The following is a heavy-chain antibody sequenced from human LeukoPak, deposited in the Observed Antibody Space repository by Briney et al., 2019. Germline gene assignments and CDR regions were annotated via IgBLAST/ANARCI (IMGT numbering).Heavy chain of an antibody. CDR2: INPNSGGK. V-gene: IGHV1-2*02. CDR3: ARVLEFGSRAAPYYFDY. J-gene: IGHJ4*02. CDR1: GYTFTDYY. D-gene: IGHD6-6*01. Sequence: PESSVTVSCKASGYTFTDYYLHWVRQAPGQGLEWMGWINPNSGGKNYAQKFQGRVTMTRDTSISTAYMELSRLRSDETAVYYCARVLEFGSRAAPYYFDYWGQGTLVTVSS.